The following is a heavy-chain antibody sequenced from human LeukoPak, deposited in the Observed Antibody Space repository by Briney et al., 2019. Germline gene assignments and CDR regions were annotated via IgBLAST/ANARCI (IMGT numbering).Heavy chain of an antibody. CDR1: GFTFSSYA. CDR3: AKEITVGATHTYYFDY. D-gene: IGHD1-26*01. Sequence: GGSLRLSCAASGFTFSSYAMSWARQAPGKGLEWVSGISGSGGSTYYADSVKGRFTISRDNSKNTLYLQMNSLRAEDTAIYYCAKEITVGATHTYYFDYWGQGTLVTVSS. CDR2: ISGSGGST. J-gene: IGHJ4*02. V-gene: IGHV3-23*01.